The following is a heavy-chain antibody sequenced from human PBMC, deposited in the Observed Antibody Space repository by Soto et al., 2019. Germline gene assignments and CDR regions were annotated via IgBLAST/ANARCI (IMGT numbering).Heavy chain of an antibody. CDR2: IYPGDSNT. J-gene: IGHJ1*01. CDR1: GYSFSTYW. D-gene: IGHD1-1*01. Sequence: GESLKISCKGSGYSFSTYWIAWVRQMPGKGLEWIGIIYPGDSNTRYSPSFQGQVTISADKSISTAYLHYSSLKASDTAIYYCTRHGEDTRSSYNYMQHWGQGTPVTVSS. V-gene: IGHV5-51*01. CDR3: TRHGEDTRSSYNYMQH.